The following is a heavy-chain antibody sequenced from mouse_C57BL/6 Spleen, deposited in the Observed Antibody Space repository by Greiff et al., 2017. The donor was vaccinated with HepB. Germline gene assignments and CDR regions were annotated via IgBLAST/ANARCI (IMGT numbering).Heavy chain of an antibody. CDR2: ISSGSSTI. V-gene: IGHV5-17*01. Sequence: EVKLVESGGGLVKPGGSLKLSCAASGFTFSDYGMHWVRQAPEKGLEWVAYISSGSSTIYYADTVKGRFTISRDNAKNTLFLQMTSLRSEDTAMYYCARARDGYYAMDYWGQRTSVTVSS. CDR1: GFTFSDYG. CDR3: ARARDGYYAMDY. D-gene: IGHD2-3*01. J-gene: IGHJ4*01.